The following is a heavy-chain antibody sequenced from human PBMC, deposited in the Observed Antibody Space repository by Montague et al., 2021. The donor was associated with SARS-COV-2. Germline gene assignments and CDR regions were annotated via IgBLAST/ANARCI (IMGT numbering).Heavy chain of an antibody. Sequence: PPLVKPTQTLTLTCTFSGFSLSTSEVGVGWIRQPPGKAPEFLALIYGDDDNRYKPSLKSRLTITKVTSKNQVVLTVTNVDPVDTATYYCAHFGILRYFDPWGQGTLVTVSS. CDR2: IYGDDDN. D-gene: IGHD3-9*01. V-gene: IGHV2-5*02. CDR1: GFSLSTSEVG. J-gene: IGHJ5*02. CDR3: AHFGILRYFDP.